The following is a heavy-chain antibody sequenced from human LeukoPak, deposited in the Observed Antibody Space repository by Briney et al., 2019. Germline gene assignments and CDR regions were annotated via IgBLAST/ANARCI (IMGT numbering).Heavy chain of an antibody. Sequence: PGGSLRLSCAASRFTFSNYVMSWVRQAPGKGLEWVAALTSSSDTTYYGDSVKGRFTISRDNSKNTLYLQMHSLRAEDTAIYYCVNRDGGWLQSSGTDVWGQGNLVTVSS. D-gene: IGHD5-24*01. CDR3: VNRDGGWLQSSGTDV. J-gene: IGHJ4*02. V-gene: IGHV3-23*01. CDR2: LTSSSDTT. CDR1: RFTFSNYV.